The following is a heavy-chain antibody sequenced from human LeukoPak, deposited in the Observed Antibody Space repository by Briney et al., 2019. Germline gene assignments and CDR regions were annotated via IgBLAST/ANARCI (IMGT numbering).Heavy chain of an antibody. J-gene: IGHJ4*02. V-gene: IGHV2-5*01. CDR2: IYWNDEK. CDR1: GFSLSTSGVG. CDR3: AHYDYGDSPTVDYFDY. D-gene: IGHD4-17*01. Sequence: SGPTLVKPTQTLTLTCTFSGFSLSTSGVGVGWIRQPPGKALEWLALIYWNDEKRLRSFLKSRLTITKDTSKNQVVLTMTNVDPVDTATYYCAHYDYGDSPTVDYFDYWGQGTLVTVSS.